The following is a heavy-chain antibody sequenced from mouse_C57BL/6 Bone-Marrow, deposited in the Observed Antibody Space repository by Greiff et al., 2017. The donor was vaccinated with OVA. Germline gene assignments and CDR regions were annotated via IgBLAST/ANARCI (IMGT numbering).Heavy chain of an antibody. J-gene: IGHJ1*03. D-gene: IGHD1-1*01. CDR3: ADYYGSSYWYVDV. V-gene: IGHV1-64*01. CDR2: FHPNSGST. CDR1: GYTFTSYW. Sequence: QVQLQQPGAELVKPGASVKLSCKASGYTFTSYWMHWVKQRPGQGLEWIGMFHPNSGSTNYNEKFKSKATMTVDKSSSTAYMQLSSLTSEDAAVYDSADYYGSSYWYVDVWGTGTTVTVSS.